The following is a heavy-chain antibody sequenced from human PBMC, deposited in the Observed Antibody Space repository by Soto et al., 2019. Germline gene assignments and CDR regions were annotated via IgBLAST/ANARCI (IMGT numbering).Heavy chain of an antibody. J-gene: IGHJ6*03. CDR2: MNPNSGNT. D-gene: IGHD4-4*01. CDR3: ARHCDYRTRADYYYYMDV. CDR1: GYTFTSYD. V-gene: IGHV1-8*01. Sequence: ASVKVSCKASGYTFTSYDINWVRQATGQGLEWMGWMNPNSGNTGYAQKFQGRVTMTRNTSISTAYMELSSLRSEDTAVYYCARHCDYRTRADYYYYMDVWGKGTTVTVSS.